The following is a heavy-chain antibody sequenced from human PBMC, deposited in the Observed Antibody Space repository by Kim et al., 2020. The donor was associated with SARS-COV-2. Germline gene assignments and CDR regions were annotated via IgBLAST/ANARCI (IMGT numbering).Heavy chain of an antibody. Sequence: GGSLRLSCAASGFTFSSYGMHWVRQAPGKGLEWVAVISYDGSNKYYADSVKGRFTNSRDNSKNPLDHQMNSLRAGDKAVYYCAKEEGSGYSSGWTYYYYGMDVWGRGATVPVSS. CDR1: GFTFSSYG. V-gene: IGHV3-30*18. J-gene: IGHJ6*02. CDR3: AKEEGSGYSSGWTYYYYGMDV. CDR2: ISYDGSNK. D-gene: IGHD6-19*01.